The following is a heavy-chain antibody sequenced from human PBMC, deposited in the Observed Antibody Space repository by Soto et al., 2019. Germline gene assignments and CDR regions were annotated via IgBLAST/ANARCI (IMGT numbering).Heavy chain of an antibody. Sequence: EVQLLESGGGFVQPGGSLRLSCAASAFTFSSYAMGWVRQAPGKGLEWVSTIGGPGGDRTYYADPVKGRFAISRDNSRNTLYLQMNSLRADDTAVYYCVRRSGLHWKPFDYWGQGTLVSVSS. CDR3: VRRSGLHWKPFDY. CDR1: AFTFSSYA. V-gene: IGHV3-23*01. J-gene: IGHJ4*02. D-gene: IGHD1-1*01. CDR2: IGGPGGDRT.